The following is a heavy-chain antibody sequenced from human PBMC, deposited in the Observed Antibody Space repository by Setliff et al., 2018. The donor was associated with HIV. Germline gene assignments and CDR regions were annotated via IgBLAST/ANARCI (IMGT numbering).Heavy chain of an antibody. J-gene: IGHJ5*02. CDR1: GFTFSSYA. Sequence: GESLRLSCAASGFTFSSYAMHWVRQAPGKGLEWVAVISYDGSNKYYADSVKGRFTISRDNSKNTLFLQMDSLNHEDTALYFCARSQWEVPILSWFDPWGQGTSVTVSS. CDR3: ARSQWEVPILSWFDP. CDR2: ISYDGSNK. D-gene: IGHD1-26*01. V-gene: IGHV3-30-3*01.